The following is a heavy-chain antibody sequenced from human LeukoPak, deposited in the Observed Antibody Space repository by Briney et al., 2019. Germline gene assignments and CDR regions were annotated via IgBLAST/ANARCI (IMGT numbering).Heavy chain of an antibody. J-gene: IGHJ6*02. CDR3: ANLRCSSSSDCLFYYGMDV. D-gene: IGHD6-6*01. V-gene: IGHV1-3*01. CDR1: GYTFTSYA. Sequence: ASVKVSCKASGYTFTSYAMHWVRQAPGQRLEWMGWINAGNGNTKYSQKFQGRVTITRDTSASTAYMELSSLRSEDTAVYYCANLRCSSSSDCLFYYGMDVWGRGTTVTVSS. CDR2: INAGNGNT.